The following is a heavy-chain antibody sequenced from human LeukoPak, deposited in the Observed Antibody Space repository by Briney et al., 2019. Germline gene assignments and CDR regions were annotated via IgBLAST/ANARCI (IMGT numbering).Heavy chain of an antibody. J-gene: IGHJ2*01. CDR2: IYYSGST. V-gene: IGHV4-39*01. D-gene: IGHD6-19*01. CDR1: GDSISSSSYY. CDR3: ARSTRSSGWSFDL. Sequence: PSETLSLTCTVSGDSISSSSYYWGWIRQPPGKGLEWIGSIYYSGSTYYNPSLKSRVTISVDTSKNQFSLKLSSVTAADTAVYYCARSTRSSGWSFDLWGRGTLVTVSS.